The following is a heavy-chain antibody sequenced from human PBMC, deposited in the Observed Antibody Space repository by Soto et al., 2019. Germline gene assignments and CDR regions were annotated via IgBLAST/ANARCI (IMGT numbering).Heavy chain of an antibody. CDR2: MNPNSGNT. Sequence: QVQLVQTWVMVKKPGASVKVSCKSSGYTFTSYDINLVRQATGQGLEWMGWMNPNSGNTGYAQKFQGRVTMTRNTSITTAYMELSSLRSEDTAVYYCAREMTIRGMDVWGQGTTVTVSS. D-gene: IGHD3-10*01. CDR1: GYTFTSYD. J-gene: IGHJ6*02. CDR3: AREMTIRGMDV. V-gene: IGHV1-8*01.